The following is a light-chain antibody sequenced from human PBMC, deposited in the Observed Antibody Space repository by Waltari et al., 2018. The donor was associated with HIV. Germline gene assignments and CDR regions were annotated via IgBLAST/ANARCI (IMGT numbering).Light chain of an antibody. Sequence: QSALTQPASVSGSRGPSITMSCTGTSSDIGAYNHVSWFQQRPGKAPKLIIYDVTDRPSGVSKRFSGSKSGITASLTISGLQADDEGDYYCSSYTASNTLWVFGGGTKLTVL. CDR2: DVT. CDR1: SSDIGAYNH. V-gene: IGLV2-14*03. CDR3: SSYTASNTLWV. J-gene: IGLJ3*02.